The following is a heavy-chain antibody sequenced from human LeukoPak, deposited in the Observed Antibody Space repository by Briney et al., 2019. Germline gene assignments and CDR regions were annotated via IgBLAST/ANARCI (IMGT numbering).Heavy chain of an antibody. V-gene: IGHV4-59*01. CDR2: IYNSGST. CDR1: GGSMSSYC. CDR3: AGLKVDDYGDQLYYYGMDV. J-gene: IGHJ6*04. D-gene: IGHD4-17*01. Sequence: PSETLSLTCTVYGGSMSSYCWSWIRQPPGKGLEWIGYIYNSGSTNYNPSLKSRVTISVDTSKNQFSLKLSSVTAADTAVYYCAGLKVDDYGDQLYYYGMDVWGKGTTVTVSS.